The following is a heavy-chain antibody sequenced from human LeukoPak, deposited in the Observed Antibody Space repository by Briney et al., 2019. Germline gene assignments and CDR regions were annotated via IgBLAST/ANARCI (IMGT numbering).Heavy chain of an antibody. CDR3: ARVEYCTRGVCINYDL. Sequence: ASLKVSCKASGYTFTGPYIHWIRQAPGHGLEWMGWINPNSGGTKHAQKFQGRVTMTRDTSTSTAYMELSGLRPDDTAAYYCARVEYCTRGVCINYDLWGQGTLVTVSS. V-gene: IGHV1-2*02. CDR2: INPNSGGT. J-gene: IGHJ4*02. CDR1: GYTFTGPY. D-gene: IGHD2-8*01.